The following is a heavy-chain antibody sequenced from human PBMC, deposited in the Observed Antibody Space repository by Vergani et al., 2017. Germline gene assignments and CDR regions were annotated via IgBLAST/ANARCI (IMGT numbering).Heavy chain of an antibody. CDR2: ISGSGGST. J-gene: IGHJ4*02. D-gene: IGHD6-13*01. V-gene: IGHV3-23*01. CDR3: ARDQGIAAACTPDPFDY. Sequence: EVQLLESGGGLVQPGGSLRPSCAASGFTFSSYAMSWVRQAPGKGLEWVSAISGSGGSTYYADSVKGRFTISRDNAKNTLYLQMNSLRAEDTAVYYCARDQGIAAACTPDPFDYWGQGTLVTVSS. CDR1: GFTFSSYA.